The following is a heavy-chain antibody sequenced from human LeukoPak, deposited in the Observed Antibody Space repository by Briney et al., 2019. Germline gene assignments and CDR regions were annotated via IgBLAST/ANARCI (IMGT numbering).Heavy chain of an antibody. Sequence: AGGSLRLSCAASGFTFSNYGMHWVRQAPGKGLEWVAVISYDGSNKYYSDSVKGRFTISRDNSKSTLYLQMNSLTAEDTAVYYCARTIRGYWGQGTLVTVSS. V-gene: IGHV3-30*03. J-gene: IGHJ4*02. CDR1: GFTFSNYG. D-gene: IGHD3-10*01. CDR3: ARTIRGY. CDR2: ISYDGSNK.